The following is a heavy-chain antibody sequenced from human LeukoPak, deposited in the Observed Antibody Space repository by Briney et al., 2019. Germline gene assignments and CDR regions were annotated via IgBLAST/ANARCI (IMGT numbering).Heavy chain of an antibody. Sequence: ASVKVSCKASGYTFTSYDINWVRQATGQGLEWVGWMNPNSGNTGYAQKFQGRVTITRNTSISTAYMELSSLRSEDTAVYYCARGVLGYCSSTSCPSYYMDVWGKGTTVTVSS. CDR2: MNPNSGNT. D-gene: IGHD2-2*01. J-gene: IGHJ6*03. CDR3: ARGVLGYCSSTSCPSYYMDV. V-gene: IGHV1-8*03. CDR1: GYTFTSYD.